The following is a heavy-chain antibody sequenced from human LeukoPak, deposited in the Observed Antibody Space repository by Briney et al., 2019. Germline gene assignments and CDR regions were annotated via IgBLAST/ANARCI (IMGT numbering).Heavy chain of an antibody. J-gene: IGHJ4*02. CDR1: GFTFSDEY. V-gene: IGHV3-11*03. Sequence: GGSLRLSCAASGFTFSDEYMSWIRQAPGKGLEWVSYVSNSGSYTNYADSVKGGFTISRDNAKSSLYLQMNSVRAEDTAVYYCARSRGAGPGAHFDYWGQGTLVTVSS. CDR2: VSNSGSYT. D-gene: IGHD6-19*01. CDR3: ARSRGAGPGAHFDY.